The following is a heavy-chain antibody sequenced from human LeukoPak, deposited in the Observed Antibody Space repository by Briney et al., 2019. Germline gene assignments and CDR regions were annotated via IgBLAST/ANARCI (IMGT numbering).Heavy chain of an antibody. CDR1: GGTFSSYA. CDR2: IIPIFGTA. CDR3: AGPAGKSAGTTFDY. V-gene: IGHV1-69*01. Sequence: ASVKVSCKASGGTFSSYAISWVRQAPGEGLEWMGGIIPIFGTANYAQKFQGRVTITADESTSTAYMELSSLRSEDTAVYYCAGPAGKSAGTTFDYWGQGTLVTVSS. J-gene: IGHJ4*02. D-gene: IGHD1-7*01.